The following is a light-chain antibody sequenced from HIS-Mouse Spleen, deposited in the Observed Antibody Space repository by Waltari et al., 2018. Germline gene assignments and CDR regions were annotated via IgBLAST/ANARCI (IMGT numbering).Light chain of an antibody. CDR1: QSISSY. Sequence: DIQMTQSPSSLSASVGDRVTITCRASQSISSYLNWYQQKPGKAPKLLIYAASSLQSGVPSRFSGSGSGTDSTLTISSLQPEDFATYYCQQSYSTPQEYTFGQGTKLEIK. CDR2: AAS. J-gene: IGKJ2*01. V-gene: IGKV1-39*01. CDR3: QQSYSTPQEYT.